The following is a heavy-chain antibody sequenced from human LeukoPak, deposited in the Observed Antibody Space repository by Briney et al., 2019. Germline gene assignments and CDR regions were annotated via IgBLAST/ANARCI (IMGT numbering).Heavy chain of an antibody. CDR2: ISAYHGNT. J-gene: IGHJ4*02. CDR1: GYTFTSYG. Sequence: ASVKVSCKASGYTFTSYGISWVRQAPGQGLELMGWISAYHGNTNYAQKLQGRVTMTTDTSTSTAYMELRSLRSDETAVYYCARDKSRYCSGGSCYSGYWGQGTLVTVSA. V-gene: IGHV1-18*04. D-gene: IGHD2-15*01. CDR3: ARDKSRYCSGGSCYSGY.